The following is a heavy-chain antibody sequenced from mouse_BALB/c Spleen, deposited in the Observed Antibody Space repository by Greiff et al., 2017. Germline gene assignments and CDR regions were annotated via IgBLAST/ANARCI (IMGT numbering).Heavy chain of an antibody. Sequence: EVQVVESGGGLVQPGGSRKLSCAASGFTFSSFGMHWVRQAPEKGLEWVAYISSGSSTIYYADTVKGRFTISRDNPKNTLFLQMTSLRSEDTAMYYCARERSTMITTGSGFAYWGQGTLVTVSA. CDR2: ISSGSSTI. CDR3: ARERSTMITTGSGFAY. CDR1: GFTFSSFG. D-gene: IGHD2-4*01. V-gene: IGHV5-17*02. J-gene: IGHJ3*01.